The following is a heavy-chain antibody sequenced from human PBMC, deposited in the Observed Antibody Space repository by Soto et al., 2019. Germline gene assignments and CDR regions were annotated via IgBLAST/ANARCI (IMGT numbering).Heavy chain of an antibody. CDR2: ISYDGSNT. V-gene: IGHV3-30*18. Sequence: QVQLVESGGGVVQPGRSLRLSCVASGFTFSSYGMHWVRQAPGKGLEWVAIISYDGSNTYYADSVKGRFTISRDNSKNTLYLQMNILTAEDTSVYYCAKEGGLSGSYDISSAHYFDYWVQGTLVTGSS. CDR3: AKEGGLSGSYDISSAHYFDY. J-gene: IGHJ4*02. CDR1: GFTFSSYG. D-gene: IGHD1-26*01.